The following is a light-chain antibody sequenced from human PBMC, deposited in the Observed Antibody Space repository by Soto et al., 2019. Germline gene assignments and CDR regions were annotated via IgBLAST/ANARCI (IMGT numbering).Light chain of an antibody. Sequence: ESVLAQSPATLPLSPGERATRSCRASQSLSGSRLAWYQQKPGLGPRVLVYGASNRASGMPDRFRGGGSGTDFTLTISRLEPEDFALYYCQQYGSSPITFGQGTRLEIK. J-gene: IGKJ5*01. CDR3: QQYGSSPIT. CDR1: QSLSGSR. V-gene: IGKV3-20*01. CDR2: GAS.